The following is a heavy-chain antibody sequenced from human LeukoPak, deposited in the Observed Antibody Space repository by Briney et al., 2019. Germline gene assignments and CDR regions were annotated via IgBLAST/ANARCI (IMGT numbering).Heavy chain of an antibody. J-gene: IGHJ4*02. D-gene: IGHD1-26*01. Sequence: SETLSLTCAVYGGSFSGYYWSWIRQPPGKGLEWIGEINHSGSTNYNPSLKSRVAISVDTSKNQFSLKLSSVTAADTAVYYCARLRLSGSPDYWGQGTLVTVSS. CDR2: INHSGST. V-gene: IGHV4-34*01. CDR3: ARLRLSGSPDY. CDR1: GGSFSGYY.